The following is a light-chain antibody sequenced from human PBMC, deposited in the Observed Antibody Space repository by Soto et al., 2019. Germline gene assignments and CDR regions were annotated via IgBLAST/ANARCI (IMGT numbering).Light chain of an antibody. Sequence: IVLTQSPGTLSLSPGERATLSCRASQSLSNSFIAWYQQKPGQAPRLLIYDTSSRATGIPDRFSGSGSGTDFNLTIRRMEPEDFSVFYCQQYGTSEIIVGQGTRLES. V-gene: IGKV3-20*01. CDR1: QSLSNSF. CDR3: QQYGTSEII. J-gene: IGKJ5*01. CDR2: DTS.